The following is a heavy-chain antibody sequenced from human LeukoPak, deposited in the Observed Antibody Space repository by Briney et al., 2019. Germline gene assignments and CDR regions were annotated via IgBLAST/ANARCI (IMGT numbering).Heavy chain of an antibody. D-gene: IGHD5-12*01. J-gene: IGHJ4*02. CDR2: IYSGGST. V-gene: IGHV3-53*01. CDR1: GFTVSSNY. Sequence: GGSLRLSCAASGFTVSSNYMSWVRQAPGKGLEWVSVIYSGGSTYYADSVKGRFTISRDNSKNTLYLQMNSLRAEDTAVYYCARAHHLYSGYPTYYFDYWGQGTLVTASS. CDR3: ARAHHLYSGYPTYYFDY.